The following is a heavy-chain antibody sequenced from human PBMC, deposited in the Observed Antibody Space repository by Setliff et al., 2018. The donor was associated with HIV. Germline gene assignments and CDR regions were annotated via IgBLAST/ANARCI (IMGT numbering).Heavy chain of an antibody. CDR3: ARRSGYDAFDI. CDR1: GYIFTNYD. CDR2: MNPNSGNT. J-gene: IGHJ3*02. V-gene: IGHV1-8*01. D-gene: IGHD3-3*01. Sequence: ASVKVSCKASGYIFTNYDINWVRQATGQGLEWMGWMNPNSGNTGYAQKFQGRVTITRNTSISTAYMELSSLRSDDTAVYFCARRSGYDAFDIWGQGTMVTVSS.